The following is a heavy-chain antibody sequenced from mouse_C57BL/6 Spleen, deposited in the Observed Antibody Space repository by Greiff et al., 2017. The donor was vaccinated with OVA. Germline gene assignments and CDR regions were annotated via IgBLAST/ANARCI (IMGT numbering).Heavy chain of an antibody. CDR1: GFTFSSYG. V-gene: IGHV5-6*01. D-gene: IGHD2-13*01. J-gene: IGHJ2*01. CDR3: ASCGDYYFDY. CDR2: ISSGGSYT. Sequence: EVMLVESGGDLVKPGGSLKLSCAASGFTFSSYGMSWVRQTPDKRLEWVATISSGGSYTYYPDSVKGRFTISRDNAKNTLYLQMSSLKSEDTAMYYCASCGDYYFDYWGQGTTLTVSS.